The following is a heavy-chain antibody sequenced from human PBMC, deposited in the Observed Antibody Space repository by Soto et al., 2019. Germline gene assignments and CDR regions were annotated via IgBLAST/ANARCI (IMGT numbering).Heavy chain of an antibody. J-gene: IGHJ4*02. CDR1: GFTFSDYA. V-gene: IGHV3-33*01. D-gene: IGHD5-12*01. Sequence: QEQLVESGGGVVQPGRSLRLSCAASGFTFSDYAMHWVRQAAGKGLEWVAVIWHDGTNKYYADSVKGRFTISRDNSKNTLYLQMNSLRAEDTAVYYCARPALLVSTFDYWGQGTVVTVSS. CDR2: IWHDGTNK. CDR3: ARPALLVSTFDY.